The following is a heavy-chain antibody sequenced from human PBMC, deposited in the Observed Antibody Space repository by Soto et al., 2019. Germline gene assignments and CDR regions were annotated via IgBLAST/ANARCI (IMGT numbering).Heavy chain of an antibody. J-gene: IGHJ4*02. CDR1: GCTFSDYY. D-gene: IGHD6-13*01. V-gene: IGHV3-11*01. Sequence: PGGSLRLSCAASGCTFSDYYMSWIRQAPGKGLEWVSYISSSGSTIYYADSVKGRFTISRDNAKNSLYLQMNSLRAEDTAVYYCARVHREQLAVDYRGQGTLVTVSS. CDR3: ARVHREQLAVDY. CDR2: ISSSGSTI.